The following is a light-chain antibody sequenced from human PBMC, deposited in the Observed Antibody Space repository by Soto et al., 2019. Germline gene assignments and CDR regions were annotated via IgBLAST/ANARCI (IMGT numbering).Light chain of an antibody. Sequence: EIVMTQSPATLSVSPGEGATLSCRASQSVRSNLAWYQQKPGQAPRLLIYGASTRATGIPARFSGSGSGTEFTLTISSLQSEDFAVYYCQHYNNWPPWTFGQGTKVEIK. CDR2: GAS. J-gene: IGKJ1*01. CDR1: QSVRSN. V-gene: IGKV3-15*01. CDR3: QHYNNWPPWT.